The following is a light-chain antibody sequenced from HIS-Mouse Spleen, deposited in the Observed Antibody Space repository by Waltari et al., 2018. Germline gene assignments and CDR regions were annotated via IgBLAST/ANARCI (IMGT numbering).Light chain of an antibody. V-gene: IGLV2-14*03. Sequence: QSALTQPASVSGSPGQSITISCTGTSSDVGGYNYVSWYQQHPGKAPQPMIYDVSNRPSGVSNRFSGSKSGNTASLTISGLQAEDEADYYCSSYTSSSTEVFGGGTKLTVL. CDR3: SSYTSSSTEV. J-gene: IGLJ2*01. CDR2: DVS. CDR1: SSDVGGYNY.